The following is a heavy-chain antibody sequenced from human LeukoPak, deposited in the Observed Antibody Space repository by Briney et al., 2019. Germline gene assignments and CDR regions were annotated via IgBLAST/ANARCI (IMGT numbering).Heavy chain of an antibody. D-gene: IGHD6-19*01. Sequence: PGRSLRPSCAASGFTFSSYSMNWVRQAPGKGLEWVSYISSSSSTIYYADSVKGRFTISRDNAKNSLYLQMNSLRAEDTAVYYCARYSSHWSFDSWGQGTLVTVSS. V-gene: IGHV3-48*01. CDR3: ARYSSHWSFDS. CDR2: ISSSSSTI. J-gene: IGHJ4*02. CDR1: GFTFSSYS.